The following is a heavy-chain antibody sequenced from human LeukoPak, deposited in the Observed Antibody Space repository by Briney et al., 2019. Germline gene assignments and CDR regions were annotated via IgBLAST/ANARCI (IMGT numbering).Heavy chain of an antibody. CDR3: ARGIAEAAVTKFDH. V-gene: IGHV5-51*01. Sequence: GESLKISCKGSGYSFTSYWIGWVRQMPGKGLEWMGIIYPGDSDTRYSPSFQGQVTISADKSISTAYLQWSRMKASDTAIYFCARGIAEAAVTKFDHWGQGTQVTISS. J-gene: IGHJ5*02. D-gene: IGHD6-13*01. CDR1: GYSFTSYW. CDR2: IYPGDSDT.